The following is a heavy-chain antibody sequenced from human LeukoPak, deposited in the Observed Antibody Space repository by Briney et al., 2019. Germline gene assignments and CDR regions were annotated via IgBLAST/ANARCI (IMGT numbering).Heavy chain of an antibody. Sequence: GGSLRLSCAASGFTFSSYAISWVRQAPGQGLEWMGRIIPILGIANYAQKFQGRVTITADKSTSTAYMELSSLRSEDTAVYYCARVGCSGGSCYSPYYYYGMDVWGQGTTVTVSS. CDR3: ARVGCSGGSCYSPYYYYGMDV. V-gene: IGHV1-69*04. CDR2: IIPILGIA. CDR1: GFTFSSYA. D-gene: IGHD2-15*01. J-gene: IGHJ6*02.